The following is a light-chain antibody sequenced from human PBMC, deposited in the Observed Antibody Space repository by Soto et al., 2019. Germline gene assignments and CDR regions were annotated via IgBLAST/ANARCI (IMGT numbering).Light chain of an antibody. J-gene: IGLJ3*02. CDR3: AAWDDSLNVLV. V-gene: IGLV1-47*01. CDR2: ADN. CDR1: RSNIGNSF. Sequence: QSVLTQAISVSGTPGQRVTITCSGGRSNIGNSFVSWYQQFPGVAPKLLIYADNQRPSGVPDRFSGSKFGTSGSLVISGLRSEDESDYYCAAWDDSLNVLVFGGGTKLTV.